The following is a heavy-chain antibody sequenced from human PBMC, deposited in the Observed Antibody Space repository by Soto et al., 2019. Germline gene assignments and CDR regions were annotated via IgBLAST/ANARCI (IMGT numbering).Heavy chain of an antibody. J-gene: IGHJ5*02. V-gene: IGHV1-46*01. CDR1: GYTFTSYY. CDR2: INPSGGST. CDR3: ARDARTYYYDSSGYYCWFDP. Sequence: ASVKVSCKASGYTFTSYYMHWVRQAPGQGLEWMGIINPSGGSTSYAQKFQGRVTMTRDTSTSTVYMELSSLRSEDTAVYYCARDARTYYYDSSGYYCWFDPWGQGTLVTVSS. D-gene: IGHD3-22*01.